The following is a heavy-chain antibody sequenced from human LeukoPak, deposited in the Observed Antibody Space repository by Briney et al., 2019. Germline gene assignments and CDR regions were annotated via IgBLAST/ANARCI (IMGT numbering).Heavy chain of an antibody. CDR3: AGSGGHGLYMDV. D-gene: IGHD3-10*01. V-gene: IGHV3-23*01. CDR1: GFTFSSYG. CDR2: ISGSGGST. J-gene: IGHJ6*03. Sequence: AGGSLRLSCAASGFTFSSYGMSWVRQAPGKGLEWISAISGSGGSTYYADSVKGRFTISRDNSKNTLYLQMNSLRAEDTAVYYCAGSGGHGLYMDVWGKETTVTISS.